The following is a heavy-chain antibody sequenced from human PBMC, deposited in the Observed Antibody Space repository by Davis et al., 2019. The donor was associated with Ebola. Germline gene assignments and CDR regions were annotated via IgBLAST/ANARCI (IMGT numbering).Heavy chain of an antibody. Sequence: HTGGSLRLSCITSGFTFGDYAMNWVRQAPGKGLVWVSRISPNGDRTGYADSVKGRFTISRDNAKNTLYLQMNSLKAEDTAVYYCARDFDRVREWGQGTLVTVSS. CDR1: GFTFGDYA. D-gene: IGHD3-22*01. J-gene: IGHJ4*02. V-gene: IGHV3-74*01. CDR2: ISPNGDRT. CDR3: ARDFDRVRE.